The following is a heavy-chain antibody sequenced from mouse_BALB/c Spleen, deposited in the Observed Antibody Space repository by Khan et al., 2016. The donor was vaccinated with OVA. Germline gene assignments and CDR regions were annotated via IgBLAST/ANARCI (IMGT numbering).Heavy chain of an antibody. Sequence: QVQLKESGAERAKPGASVKMSCKASGYTFTTYWMHWVKQRPGQGLEWIGYINPTSGYTDYNEKFKDSATLSADKSSSTAYMQLSSLTSEDSAVYYCTRDRIDYWGQGTTLTVSS. CDR3: TRDRIDY. J-gene: IGHJ2*01. CDR1: GYTFTTYW. CDR2: INPTSGYT. V-gene: IGHV1-7*01.